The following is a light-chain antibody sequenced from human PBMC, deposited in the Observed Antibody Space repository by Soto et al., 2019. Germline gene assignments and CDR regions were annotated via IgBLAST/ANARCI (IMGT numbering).Light chain of an antibody. CDR1: QSISSY. V-gene: IGKV1-39*01. CDR3: QPGYRPR. J-gene: IGKJ1*01. CDR2: AAS. Sequence: DVQVTQAKGSLSASIGARERLACRASQSISSYLNWYQQKPGKAPKLLIYAASTLQGGVPSRFRVSRSVTDFTLTISSLQPEDFATYSFQPGYRPRFAQGTKLDIK.